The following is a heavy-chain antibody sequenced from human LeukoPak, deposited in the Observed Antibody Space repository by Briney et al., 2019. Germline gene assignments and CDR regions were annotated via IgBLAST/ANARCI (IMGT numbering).Heavy chain of an antibody. CDR3: ARHEVGFCSGGSCPYYFDY. Sequence: PSETLSLTCTVAGGSISSYYWSWIRQPPGKGLEWLGYIYYSGGANYNPSLKGRFTISVGTSKNQFSLKMNSVTAADTAVYYCARHEVGFCSGGSCPYYFDYWGQGILVTVSS. V-gene: IGHV4-59*08. CDR1: GGSISSYY. D-gene: IGHD2-15*01. J-gene: IGHJ4*02. CDR2: IYYSGGA.